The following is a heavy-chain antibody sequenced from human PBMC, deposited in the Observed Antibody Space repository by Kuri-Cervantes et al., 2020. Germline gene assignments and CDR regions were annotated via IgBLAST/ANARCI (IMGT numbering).Heavy chain of an antibody. CDR3: ARAPIVVVPAAIAYFYY. D-gene: IGHD2-2*02. CDR2: IYYSGST. J-gene: IGHJ4*02. CDR1: GGPISSSSYY. Sequence: SETLSLTCTVSGGPISSSSYYWGWIRQPPGKGLEWIGSIYYSGSTYYNPSLKSRVTISVDTSKNQFSLKLSSVAAADTAVYYCARAPIVVVPAAIAYFYYWGQGTLVTVSS. V-gene: IGHV4-39*01.